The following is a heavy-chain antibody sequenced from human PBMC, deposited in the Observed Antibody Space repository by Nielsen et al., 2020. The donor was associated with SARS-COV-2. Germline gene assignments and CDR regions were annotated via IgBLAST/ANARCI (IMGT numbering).Heavy chain of an antibody. J-gene: IGHJ4*02. D-gene: IGHD4-17*01. CDR1: GGSISSNNHY. V-gene: IGHV4-39*01. CDR3: ARHRRGGDFQY. Sequence: SETLSLTCTVSGGSISSNNHYWGWIRQPPGKGLEWIGSIHYSGGTYYNPSLRSRVTISVDTSKNQFSLRLTSVTAADTAVYYCARHRRGGDFQYWGQGTLVIASS. CDR2: IHYSGGT.